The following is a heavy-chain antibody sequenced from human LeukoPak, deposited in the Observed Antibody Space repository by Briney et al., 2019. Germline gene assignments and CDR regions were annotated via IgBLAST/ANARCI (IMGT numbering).Heavy chain of an antibody. V-gene: IGHV1-18*01. D-gene: IGHD3-9*01. CDR2: ISAYNGNT. Sequence: GASVKVSCKASGYTFTSYGISWVRQAPGQGREWMGWISAYNGNTNYAQKLQGRVTMTRNTSISTAYMELSSLRSDDTAVYYCARDLRYFDWPNLNGWGQGTLVTVSS. J-gene: IGHJ4*02. CDR3: ARDLRYFDWPNLNG. CDR1: GYTFTSYG.